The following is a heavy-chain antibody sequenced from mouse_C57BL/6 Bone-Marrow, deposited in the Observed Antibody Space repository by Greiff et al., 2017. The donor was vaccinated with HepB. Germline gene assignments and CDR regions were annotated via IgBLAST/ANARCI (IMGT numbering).Heavy chain of an antibody. CDR3: ARGGGWDY. Sequence: EVKLVESGAELMKPGASVKLSCKASGYTFTSYWMHWVKQRPGQGLEWIGRINPYNGDTFYNQKFKGKATLTVDKSSSTAHMELLSLTSEDFAVYYCARGGGWDYWGQGTSVTVSS. CDR1: GYTFTSYW. V-gene: IGHV1-37*01. J-gene: IGHJ4*01. CDR2: INPYNGDT.